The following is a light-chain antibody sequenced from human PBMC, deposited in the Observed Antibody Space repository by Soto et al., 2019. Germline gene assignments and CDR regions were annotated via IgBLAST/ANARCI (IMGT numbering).Light chain of an antibody. Sequence: QSALTQPPSASGSPGQSVTISCTGTSTDVGGHNYVSWYQQHPGKAPKLMIFENTKRPSGVPDRFSGSKSGNTASLTVSGLQDDDDDDYYCSSYAGNNIVVFGGGTQLTVL. CDR2: ENT. CDR1: STDVGGHNY. V-gene: IGLV2-8*01. CDR3: SSYAGNNIVV. J-gene: IGLJ2*01.